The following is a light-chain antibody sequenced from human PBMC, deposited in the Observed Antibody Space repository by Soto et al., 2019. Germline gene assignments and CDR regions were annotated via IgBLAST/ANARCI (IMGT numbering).Light chain of an antibody. CDR2: EVS. Sequence: QSALTQPPSASGSPGQSVTISCTGTSSDVGGYDYVSWYQQHPGKAPKLLIYEVSKRPSGIPDRFSGSKSGSTASLTVSGLQADDEADYYCSSYAGRNTLFGGGTKLTVL. CDR3: SSYAGRNTL. CDR1: SSDVGGYDY. V-gene: IGLV2-8*01. J-gene: IGLJ2*01.